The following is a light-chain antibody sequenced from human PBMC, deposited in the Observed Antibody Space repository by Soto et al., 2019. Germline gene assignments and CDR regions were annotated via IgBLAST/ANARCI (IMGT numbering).Light chain of an antibody. J-gene: IGKJ1*01. CDR2: DAS. CDR1: QTVNAW. V-gene: IGKV1-5*01. Sequence: DIQMTQSPSTLSGSVGDRVTITCRASQTVNAWLAWYQHKPGKAPKPLIYDASILESGVPARFSGSGSGTEFILTISSLQPDDFATYYCQHYNSYSEAFGQGTKVDI. CDR3: QHYNSYSEA.